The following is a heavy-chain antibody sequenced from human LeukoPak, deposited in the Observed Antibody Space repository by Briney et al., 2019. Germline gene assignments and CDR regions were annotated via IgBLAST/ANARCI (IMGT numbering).Heavy chain of an antibody. D-gene: IGHD3-10*01. CDR1: GFTFSSYT. CDR3: TRDADPIELKDY. CDR2: ITGSSYDI. Sequence: PGGSLRLSCAASGFTFSSYTMNWVRQAPGKGLEWVSSITGSSYDIYYADSVRDRFTISRDNAKNSLFLQMNSLRAEDTALYYCTRDADPIELKDYWGQGTLVTVSS. J-gene: IGHJ4*02. V-gene: IGHV3-21*06.